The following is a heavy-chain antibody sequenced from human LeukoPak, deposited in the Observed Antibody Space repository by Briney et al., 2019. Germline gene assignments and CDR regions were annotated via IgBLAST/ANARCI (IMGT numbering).Heavy chain of an antibody. CDR3: ARETRGWSFDY. V-gene: IGHV3-48*01. D-gene: IGHD6-19*01. CDR2: FSSSSSTI. CDR1: GFTFSTYN. J-gene: IGHJ4*02. Sequence: GGSLRLSCAASGFTFSTYNLNWVRQAPGKGLEWVSYFSSSSSTIYYADSVKGRFTISRDSAKNSLYLQMNSLRAEDTAVYYCARETRGWSFDYWRLGTLVTVSS.